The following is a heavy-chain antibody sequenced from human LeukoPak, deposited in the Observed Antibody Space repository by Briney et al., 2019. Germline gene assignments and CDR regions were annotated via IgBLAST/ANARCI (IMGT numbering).Heavy chain of an antibody. Sequence: SETLSLTCTVSCGSVTSASHYWAWIRQPPGEGLEWIGTIHYSGSTYYRPSPKSRLTISGDTSKSQFSLKLSFVTAADTAVYYCTRHHDYGDKIDYWGQGTLVTVSS. V-gene: IGHV4-39*01. D-gene: IGHD4-23*01. CDR3: TRHHDYGDKIDY. J-gene: IGHJ4*02. CDR2: IHYSGST. CDR1: CGSVTSASHY.